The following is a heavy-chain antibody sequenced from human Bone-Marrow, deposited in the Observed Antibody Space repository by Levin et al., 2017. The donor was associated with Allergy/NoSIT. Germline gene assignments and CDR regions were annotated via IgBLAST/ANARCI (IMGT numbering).Heavy chain of an antibody. CDR1: GYSFTKYD. CDR2: VNPDSLAA. D-gene: IGHD2-8*01. CDR3: VRQVNGFDV. Sequence: ASVKVSCRASGYSFTKYDINWVRQAPGQGLEWVGWVNPDSLAAGYARNFQGRVTMTRSTAKSTVYLELGSLRFDDPAVYYCVRQVNGFDVWGQGTTVIVSS. V-gene: IGHV1-8*01. J-gene: IGHJ6*02.